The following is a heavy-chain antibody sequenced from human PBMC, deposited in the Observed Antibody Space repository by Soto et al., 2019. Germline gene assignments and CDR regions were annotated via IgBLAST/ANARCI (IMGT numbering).Heavy chain of an antibody. V-gene: IGHV4-4*07. Sequence: SETLSLTCTVSGASISGFYWSWIRKSAGKGLEWIGRIYATGTTDYNPSLKSRVMMSVDKSKNQFSLKLSSVTAADTAVYYCARVPYDYGDYPWYFDYWGQGTLVTVSS. J-gene: IGHJ4*02. CDR3: ARVPYDYGDYPWYFDY. D-gene: IGHD4-17*01. CDR1: GASISGFY. CDR2: IYATGTT.